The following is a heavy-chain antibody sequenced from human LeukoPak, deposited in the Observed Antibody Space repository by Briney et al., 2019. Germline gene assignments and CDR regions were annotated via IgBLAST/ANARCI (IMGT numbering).Heavy chain of an antibody. D-gene: IGHD1-26*01. Sequence: PSETLSLTCTVYGGSFSGYYWSWIRQPPGKGLEWIGYIYYSGSTNYNPSLKSRVTISVDTSKNQLSLRLSSVTAADTAVYFCARGRVVGASTPYFDYWGQGTLVTVSS. CDR1: GGSFSGYY. J-gene: IGHJ4*02. CDR2: IYYSGST. CDR3: ARGRVVGASTPYFDY. V-gene: IGHV4-59*01.